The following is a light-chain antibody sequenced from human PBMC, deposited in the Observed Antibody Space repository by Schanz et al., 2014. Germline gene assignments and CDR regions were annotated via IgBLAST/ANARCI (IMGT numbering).Light chain of an antibody. CDR1: QTVGSN. CDR2: GAF. J-gene: IGKJ4*01. Sequence: EIVMTQSPATLSVSPGQRVTLSCRASQTVGSNLAWYQQNPGQAPRLLIYGAFTRATGIPARFSGRGSGTDFTLTISSLEPEDFAVYYCQQRSIWPLTFGGGTKVEIK. V-gene: IGKV3-11*01. CDR3: QQRSIWPLT.